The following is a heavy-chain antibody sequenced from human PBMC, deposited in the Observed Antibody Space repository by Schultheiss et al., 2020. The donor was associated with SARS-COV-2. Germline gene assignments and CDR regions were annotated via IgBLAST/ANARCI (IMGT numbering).Heavy chain of an antibody. CDR2: ISYSGGT. D-gene: IGHD1-26*01. V-gene: IGHV4-61*01. CDR1: GGSVSSGSYY. Sequence: SETLSLTCAVSGGSVSSGSYYWSWIRQPPGKGLEWIGYISYSGGTNYNPSLKSRVTVSVDTSKSQFSLKLSSVTAADTAVYYCARGSGSYVDYWGQGTLVTVSS. J-gene: IGHJ4*02. CDR3: ARGSGSYVDY.